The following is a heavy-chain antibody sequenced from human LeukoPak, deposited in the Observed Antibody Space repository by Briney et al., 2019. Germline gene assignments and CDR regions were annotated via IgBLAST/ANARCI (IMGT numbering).Heavy chain of an antibody. CDR1: GGSFSGYY. D-gene: IGHD3-22*01. J-gene: IGHJ4*02. CDR2: INHSGST. CDR3: ARGKRGKGLKTYYYDSSGYWPIDY. V-gene: IGHV4-34*01. Sequence: PSETLSLTCAVPGGSFSGYYWSWIRQPPGKGLEWIGEINHSGSTNYNPSLKSRVTISVDTSKNQFSLKLSSVTAADTAVYYCARGKRGKGLKTYYYDSSGYWPIDYWGQGTLVTVSS.